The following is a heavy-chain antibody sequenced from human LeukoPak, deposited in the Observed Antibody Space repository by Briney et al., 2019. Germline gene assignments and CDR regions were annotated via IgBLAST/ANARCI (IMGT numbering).Heavy chain of an antibody. CDR3: ARDIYYDSSGYYGSVY. D-gene: IGHD3-22*01. CDR2: ISSSSSTI. V-gene: IGHV3-48*04. Sequence: GGSLRLPCAVSGFTFSSYAMNWVRQAPGKGLEWVSYISSSSSTIYYADSVKGRFTISRDNAKNSLYLQMNSLRAEDTAVYYCARDIYYDSSGYYGSVYWGQGTLVTVSS. CDR1: GFTFSSYA. J-gene: IGHJ4*02.